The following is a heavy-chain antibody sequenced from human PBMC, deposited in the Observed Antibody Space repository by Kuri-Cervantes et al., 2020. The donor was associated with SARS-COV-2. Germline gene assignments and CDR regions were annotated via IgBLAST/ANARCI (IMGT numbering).Heavy chain of an antibody. CDR2: IKSKTDGGTT. Sequence: GGSLRLSCAASGFTFSNAWMSWVRQAPGKGLEWVGRIKSKTDGGTTDYAAPVKGRFTISRDDSKNTLYLQMNSLRAEDTAVYYCAKTREGIQLWYFDYWGQGTLVTVSS. CDR3: AKTREGIQLWYFDY. D-gene: IGHD5-18*01. J-gene: IGHJ4*02. V-gene: IGHV3-15*01. CDR1: GFTFSNAW.